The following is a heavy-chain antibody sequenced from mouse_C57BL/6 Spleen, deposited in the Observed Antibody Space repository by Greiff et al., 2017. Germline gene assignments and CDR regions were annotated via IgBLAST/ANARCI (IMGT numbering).Heavy chain of an antibody. Sequence: QVQLQQSGPELVKPGASVKISCKASGYAFSSSWMNWVKQRPGKGLEWIGRIYPGDGDTNYNGKFKGKATLTADKSSSTAYMQLSSLTSEDSAVYFCARMETGWFAYWGQGTLVTVSA. CDR2: IYPGDGDT. CDR3: ARMETGWFAY. V-gene: IGHV1-82*01. J-gene: IGHJ3*01. CDR1: GYAFSSSW. D-gene: IGHD4-1*01.